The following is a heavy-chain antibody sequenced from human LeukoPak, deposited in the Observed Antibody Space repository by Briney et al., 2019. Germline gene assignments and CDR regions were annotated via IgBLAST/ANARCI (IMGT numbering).Heavy chain of an antibody. Sequence: GGSLRLSCAASGFTFSSYGMSWIRQAPGKGLEWVADITYDGRNKYYADSVKGRFTISRDNSKNTLYLQMNSLRAEDTAVYYGAKDLAMVRGVMEDWGQGTLVTVSS. CDR1: GFTFSSYG. V-gene: IGHV3-30*18. CDR2: ITYDGRNK. D-gene: IGHD3-10*01. CDR3: AKDLAMVRGVMED. J-gene: IGHJ4*02.